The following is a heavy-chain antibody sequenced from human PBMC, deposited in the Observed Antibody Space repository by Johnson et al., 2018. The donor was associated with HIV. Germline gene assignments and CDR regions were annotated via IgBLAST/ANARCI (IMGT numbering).Heavy chain of an antibody. J-gene: IGHJ3*02. V-gene: IGHV3-23*04. CDR3: AKYMAYSSGWSDAFDI. CDR1: GFTFGNYA. D-gene: IGHD6-19*01. CDR2: IRGSSGST. Sequence: VQLVESGGGLVQPGGSLRLSCAASGFTFGNYAMTWVRQAPGKGLEWVSAIRGSSGSTYNADSVKGRFTISRDTSKNTLYLQMNSRRAEDTAIYYCAKYMAYSSGWSDAFDIWGQGTMVTVSS.